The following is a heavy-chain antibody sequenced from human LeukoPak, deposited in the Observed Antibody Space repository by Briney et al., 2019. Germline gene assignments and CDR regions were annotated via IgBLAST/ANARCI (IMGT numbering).Heavy chain of an antibody. D-gene: IGHD2-15*01. V-gene: IGHV4-59*08. J-gene: IGHJ6*02. CDR1: GGSIRSYY. CDR2: IYYSESA. CDR3: ARALGYCSGGSCKRPYYYYGMDV. Sequence: SSETLSLTCTVSGGSIRSYYWSWIRQPPGKGLEWIGYIYYSESANYNPSLKSRITISLDTSKNQFSLKLNSVTAADTAVYYCARALGYCSGGSCKRPYYYYGMDVWGQGTTVTVSS.